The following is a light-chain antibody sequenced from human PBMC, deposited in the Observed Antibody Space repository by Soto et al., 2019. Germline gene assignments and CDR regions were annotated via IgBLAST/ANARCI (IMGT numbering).Light chain of an antibody. CDR3: HQYYSYPLT. CDR2: AAS. Sequence: AIRMTQSPSSFSASTGDRVTITCRASQGISSYLAWYQQKPGKAPKLLIYAASTLQSGVPSRFSGSRSGTDFTLTISCLQSEDFATYYCHQYYSYPLTFGGAPKVQIK. V-gene: IGKV1-8*01. CDR1: QGISSY. J-gene: IGKJ4*01.